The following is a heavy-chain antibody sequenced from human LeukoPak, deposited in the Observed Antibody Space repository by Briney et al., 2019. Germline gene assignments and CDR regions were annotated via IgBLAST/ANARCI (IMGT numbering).Heavy chain of an antibody. J-gene: IGHJ3*02. CDR2: ISSSGSTI. D-gene: IGHD3-3*01. CDR1: GFTFSDYY. Sequence: GGSLRLSCAASGFTFSDYYMSWIRQAPGKGLEWVSYISSSGSTIYYADSVKGRFTISRDNAKNSLYLQMNSLRAEDTAVYYCARDLWSGSDAFDIWGQGTMVTVSS. CDR3: ARDLWSGSDAFDI. V-gene: IGHV3-11*01.